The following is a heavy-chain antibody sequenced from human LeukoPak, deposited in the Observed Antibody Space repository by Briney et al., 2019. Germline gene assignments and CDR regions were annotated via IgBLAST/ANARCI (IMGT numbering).Heavy chain of an antibody. Sequence: ASVKVSCKASGYTFTGYYMHWVRQAPGQGLEWMGWINPNSGGTNYAQKFQGRVTTTRDTSISTAYMELSRLRSDDTAVYYCARTRRYSYLFDCWGQGTLVTVSS. CDR2: INPNSGGT. CDR1: GYTFTGYY. CDR3: ARTRRYSYLFDC. D-gene: IGHD5-18*01. V-gene: IGHV1-2*02. J-gene: IGHJ5*01.